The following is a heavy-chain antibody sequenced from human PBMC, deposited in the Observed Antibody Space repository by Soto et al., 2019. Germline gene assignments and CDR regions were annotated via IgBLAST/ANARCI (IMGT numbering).Heavy chain of an antibody. J-gene: IGHJ4*02. V-gene: IGHV1-2*04. CDR3: ARGSEEVLRYFDWLLSLDY. D-gene: IGHD3-9*01. Sequence: EASVKVSCKASGYTFTGYYMHWVRQAPGQGLEWMGWINPNSGGTNYAQKFQGWVTMTRDTSISTAYMELSRLRSDDTAVYYCARGSEEVLRYFDWLLSLDYWGQGTLVTVSS. CDR1: GYTFTGYY. CDR2: INPNSGGT.